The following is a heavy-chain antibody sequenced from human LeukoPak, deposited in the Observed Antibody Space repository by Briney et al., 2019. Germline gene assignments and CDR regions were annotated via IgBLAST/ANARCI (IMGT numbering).Heavy chain of an antibody. CDR3: ARGGDDHGYFDY. J-gene: IGHJ4*02. CDR2: IYHSGST. D-gene: IGHD5-24*01. CDR1: GGSISSGGYS. Sequence: SETLSLTCAVSGGSISSGGYSWSWIRQPPGKGLEWIGYIYHSGSTYYNPSLKSRVTISVDRSKNQFSLKLSSVTAADTAVYYCARGGDDHGYFDYWGQGTLVTVSS. V-gene: IGHV4-30-2*01.